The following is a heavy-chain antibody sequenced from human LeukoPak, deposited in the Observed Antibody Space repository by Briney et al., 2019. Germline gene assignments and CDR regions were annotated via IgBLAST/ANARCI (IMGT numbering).Heavy chain of an antibody. CDR3: ARAGQVPAAMPDYYYYYMDV. J-gene: IGHJ6*03. V-gene: IGHV4-34*01. CDR1: GGSFSGYY. Sequence: SETLSLTCAVYGGSFSGYYWSWIRQPPGKGLEWIGEINHSGSTNYNPSLKSRVTISVDTSKNQFSLKLSSVTAADTAVYYCARAGQVPAAMPDYYYYYMDVWGKGTTVTVSS. CDR2: INHSGST. D-gene: IGHD2-2*01.